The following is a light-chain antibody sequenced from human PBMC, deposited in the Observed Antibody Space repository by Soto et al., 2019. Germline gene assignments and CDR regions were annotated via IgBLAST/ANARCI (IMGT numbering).Light chain of an antibody. J-gene: IGKJ1*01. CDR3: QQSYATPRT. V-gene: IGKV1-39*01. CDR2: AAS. Sequence: IQLTQSPSFLSASVGDRVTITCRASQGISSYLAWYQQKPGKAPKLLIYAASTLQSGVPSRFSGSGSGTDFTLTISSLQPEDFATYYCQQSYATPRTFGQGTKV. CDR1: QGISSY.